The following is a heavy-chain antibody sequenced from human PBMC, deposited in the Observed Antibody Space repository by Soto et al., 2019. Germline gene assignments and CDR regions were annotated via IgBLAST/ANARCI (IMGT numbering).Heavy chain of an antibody. Sequence: AASVKVSCKASGYTFTSYDINWVRQATGQGLEWMGWMNPNSGNTGYAQKFQGRVTMTRNTSISTAYMELSSLRYEDTAVYYCARERSAAGTGWFDPWGQGTLVTVSS. CDR2: MNPNSGNT. CDR1: GYTFTSYD. V-gene: IGHV1-8*01. J-gene: IGHJ5*02. CDR3: ARERSAAGTGWFDP. D-gene: IGHD6-13*01.